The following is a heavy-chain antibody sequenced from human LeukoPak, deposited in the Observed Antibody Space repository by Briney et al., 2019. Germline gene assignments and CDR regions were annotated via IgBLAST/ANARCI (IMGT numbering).Heavy chain of an antibody. CDR3: ARIFSRYYDSLLSGDYYYYMDV. D-gene: IGHD3-9*01. CDR1: GYSFTSYW. CDR2: IYPGDSDT. Sequence: GESLNISCKGYGYSFTSYWIGWVRQMPGKGLEWMGIIYPGDSDTRYSPSFQGQVTISADKSIGTAYLQCSCLDDANTAMSYIARIFSRYYDSLLSGDYYYYMDVWGKGTMVTISS. V-gene: IGHV5-51*01. J-gene: IGHJ6*03.